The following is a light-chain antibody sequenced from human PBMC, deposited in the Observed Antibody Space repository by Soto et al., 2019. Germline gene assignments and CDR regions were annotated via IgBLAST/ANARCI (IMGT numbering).Light chain of an antibody. CDR1: SGDVGGYDY. CDR3: SSYAGSDNPYV. V-gene: IGLV2-8*01. J-gene: IGLJ1*01. Sequence: QSVLTQPPSASGSPGRSVTISCTGTSGDVGGYDYVSWYQQHPGKAPKLMIYEVTKRPLGVPDRFSGSKSGNTASLTVSGLQAEDEADYYCSSYAGSDNPYVFGTGTKV. CDR2: EVT.